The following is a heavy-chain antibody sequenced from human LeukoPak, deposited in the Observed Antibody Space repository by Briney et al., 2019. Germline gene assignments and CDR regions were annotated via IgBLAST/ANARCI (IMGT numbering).Heavy chain of an antibody. V-gene: IGHV4-59*01. CDR2: IDYSGST. Sequence: SETLSLTCTVSGGSRSNYYWSWIRQPPGKGLEWIGYIDYSGSTNYNASLKSRLTISVDTSKNQFSLKLTSVTAADTAVYYCARGPYYYYMDVWGKGTTVTVSS. CDR1: GGSRSNYY. J-gene: IGHJ6*03. CDR3: ARGPYYYYMDV.